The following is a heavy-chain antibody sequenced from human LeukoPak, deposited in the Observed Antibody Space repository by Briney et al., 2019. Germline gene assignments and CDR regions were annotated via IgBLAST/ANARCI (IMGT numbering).Heavy chain of an antibody. CDR2: IKGNVDGGTT. CDR3: TTGGPHYDGYPLDF. J-gene: IGHJ4*02. D-gene: IGHD3-16*01. CDR1: GLTFSNAY. Sequence: GGSLRLSCAASGLTFSNAYMSWVRQAPGKGLEWVGRIKGNVDGGTTDYAEPVKGRFTISRDDSKNTLYLQMNSLKSEDTAVYYCTTGGPHYDGYPLDFWGLGTLVTVSS. V-gene: IGHV3-15*01.